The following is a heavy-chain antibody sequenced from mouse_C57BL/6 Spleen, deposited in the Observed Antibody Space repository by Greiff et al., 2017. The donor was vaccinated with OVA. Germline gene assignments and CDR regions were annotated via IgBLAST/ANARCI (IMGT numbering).Heavy chain of an antibody. CDR1: GYSITSGYY. Sequence: EVQRVESGPGLVKPSQSLSLTCSVTGYSITSGYYWNWIRQFPGNKLEWMGYISYDGSNNYNPSLKNRISITRDTSKNQFFLKLNSVTTEDTATYYCARGKGTGWYFDVWGTGTTVTVSS. J-gene: IGHJ1*03. CDR2: ISYDGSN. V-gene: IGHV3-6*01. CDR3: ARGKGTGWYFDV. D-gene: IGHD3-3*01.